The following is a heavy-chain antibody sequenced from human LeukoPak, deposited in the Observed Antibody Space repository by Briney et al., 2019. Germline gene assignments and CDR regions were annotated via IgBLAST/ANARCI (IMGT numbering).Heavy chain of an antibody. CDR3: AREVVAATRSEYYFDY. V-gene: IGHV1-69*13. J-gene: IGHJ4*02. CDR2: IIPIFGTA. CDR1: GGTFSSYA. D-gene: IGHD2-15*01. Sequence: SVKVSCKASGGTFSSYAISWVRQAPGQGLEWMGGIIPIFGTANYAQKFQGRVTITADESTRTAYMELSSLRSEDTAVYYCAREVVAATRSEYYFDYWGQGTLVTVSS.